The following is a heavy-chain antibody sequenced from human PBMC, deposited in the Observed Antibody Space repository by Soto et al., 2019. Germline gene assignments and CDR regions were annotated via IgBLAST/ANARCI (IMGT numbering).Heavy chain of an antibody. CDR2: ISSSSSYI. J-gene: IGHJ6*02. CDR3: ARDRSSPPLEDYGMDV. V-gene: IGHV3-21*01. D-gene: IGHD6-13*01. CDR1: GFTFSSYS. Sequence: GGSLRLSCAASGFTFSSYSMNWVRQAPGKGLEWVSSISSSSSYIYYADSVKGRFTISRDNAKSSLYLQMNSLRAEDTAVYYCARDRSSPPLEDYGMDVWGQGTTVTVSS.